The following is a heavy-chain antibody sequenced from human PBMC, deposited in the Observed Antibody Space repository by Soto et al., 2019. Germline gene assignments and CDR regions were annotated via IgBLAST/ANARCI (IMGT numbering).Heavy chain of an antibody. CDR2: IESSGRT. CDR1: GDSTRKNY. V-gene: IGHV4-4*07. Sequence: QVQLQESGPGLVKPSETLSLNCTVSGDSTRKNYWIWIRQSAGKGLEWIGHIESSGRTNFSPSLRSRVTMSIDTSKNQFSLKMTSVTAADSAVYYCVRGLSTHDQVFEYWGQGVLVTASS. J-gene: IGHJ4*02. CDR3: VRGLSTHDQVFEY. D-gene: IGHD3-16*01.